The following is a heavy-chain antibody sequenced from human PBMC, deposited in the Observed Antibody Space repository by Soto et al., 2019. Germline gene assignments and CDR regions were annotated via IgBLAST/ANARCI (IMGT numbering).Heavy chain of an antibody. CDR1: GFTVSTKY. J-gene: IGHJ4*02. CDR3: ARDPWAADY. V-gene: IGHV3-66*01. Sequence: TGGSLRLSCAASGFTVSTKYMSWVRQAPGKGLEWVSAIYSGGSTFYADSVRGRFNISRDNSKNTVNLQMNSLRAEDTAVYYCARDPWAADYWGQGTLVTVSS. CDR2: IYSGGST. D-gene: IGHD3-16*01.